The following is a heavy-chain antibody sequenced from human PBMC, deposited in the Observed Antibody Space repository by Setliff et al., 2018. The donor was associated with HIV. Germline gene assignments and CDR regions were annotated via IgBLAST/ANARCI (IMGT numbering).Heavy chain of an antibody. CDR2: IHTSGST. D-gene: IGHD1-26*01. V-gene: IGHV4-4*09. J-gene: IGHJ5*02. CDR3: ARRTFGSGRIDP. CDR1: GGSISNYY. Sequence: SETLSLTCTVSGGSISNYYWSWIRQPPGKGLEWIGQIHTSGSTNYNPSLESRVIILVDTSKNQFSLKLTSVNAADTGMYYCARRTFGSGRIDPWGQGTLVTVSS.